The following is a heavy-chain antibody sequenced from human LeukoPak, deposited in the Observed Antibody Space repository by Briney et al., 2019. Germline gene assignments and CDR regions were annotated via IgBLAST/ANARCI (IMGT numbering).Heavy chain of an antibody. Sequence: RASVRVSCKASGYTFTSYDISWVRQAPGQGLEWMGWISAYNGNTNYAQKLQGRVTMTTDTSTSTAYMELRSLRSDDTAVYYCARTSIAVAGPEVGRDYRGQGTLVTVSS. CDR3: ARTSIAVAGPEVGRDY. J-gene: IGHJ4*02. V-gene: IGHV1-18*01. CDR1: GYTFTSYD. CDR2: ISAYNGNT. D-gene: IGHD6-19*01.